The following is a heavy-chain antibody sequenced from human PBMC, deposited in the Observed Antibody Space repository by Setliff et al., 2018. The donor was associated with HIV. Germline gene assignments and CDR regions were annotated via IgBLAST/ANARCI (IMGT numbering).Heavy chain of an antibody. Sequence: PSETLSLTCAVYGGSLSSSYWTWIRQAPGKGLEWIGEINHSGTANYNPSLKSRVTMSLDRSKRQFSLKLTSLTAADTAVYYCAVLSDFLDYWGLGNLVTVSS. J-gene: IGHJ4*02. CDR2: INHSGTA. D-gene: IGHD2-21*01. CDR1: GGSLSSSY. CDR3: AVLSDFLDY. V-gene: IGHV4-34*01.